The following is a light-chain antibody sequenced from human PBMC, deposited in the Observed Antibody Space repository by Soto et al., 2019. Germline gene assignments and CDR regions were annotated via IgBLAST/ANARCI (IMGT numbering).Light chain of an antibody. Sequence: DIVMTQSPLSLPVTPGEPASISCRSSQSLLHSSGHNCLDWYLQKPGQSPQLLIYFGSNRASGVSDRFSGSGSGTDFTLKISRVEAEDVGIYYCMQTLQTPLTFGGGTKVEIK. CDR2: FGS. CDR3: MQTLQTPLT. CDR1: QSLLHSSGHNC. V-gene: IGKV2-28*01. J-gene: IGKJ4*01.